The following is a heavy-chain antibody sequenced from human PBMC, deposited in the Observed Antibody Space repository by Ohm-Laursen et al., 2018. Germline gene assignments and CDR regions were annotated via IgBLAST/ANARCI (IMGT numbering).Heavy chain of an antibody. CDR1: GFSLSTSGMC. J-gene: IGHJ4*02. V-gene: IGHV2-70*11. Sequence: PTQTLTLTCTFSGFSLSTSGMCVSWIRQPPGKALEWLARIDWDDDKYYSTSLKTRLTISKDTSKNQVVLTMTNMDPVDTATYYCARSPDYYDSSGYYPYYFDYWGQGTLVTVSS. D-gene: IGHD3-22*01. CDR3: ARSPDYYDSSGYYPYYFDY. CDR2: IDWDDDK.